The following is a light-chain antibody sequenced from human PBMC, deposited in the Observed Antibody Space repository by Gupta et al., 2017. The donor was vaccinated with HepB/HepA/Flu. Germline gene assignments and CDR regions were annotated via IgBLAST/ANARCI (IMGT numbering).Light chain of an antibody. J-gene: IGKJ3*01. V-gene: IGKV3D-15*01. Sequence: EIVMTQSPVILSVSAGETATLSCRASQSVSSNLAWYQPKPGLPPSLLIYGASTRATGVPDRFRASGSGTDFTLTISSLQSEDFAIYYCQQYDEWPTFGPGTNVD. CDR1: QSVSSN. CDR2: GAS. CDR3: QQYDEWPT.